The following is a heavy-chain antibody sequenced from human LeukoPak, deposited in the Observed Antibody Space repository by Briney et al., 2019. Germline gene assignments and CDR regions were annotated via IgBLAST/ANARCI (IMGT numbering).Heavy chain of an antibody. CDR2: IYPGDSDA. CDR1: GYTFTTYW. Sequence: GESLKISCKGSGYTFTTYWLAWVRQMPGKGLEWMGIIYPGDSDARYSPSFQGQVTISADKSISTAYLQWSSLKASDTAMYYCGRSGYTGYGIDYWGQGALVTVSS. D-gene: IGHD5-12*01. V-gene: IGHV5-51*01. J-gene: IGHJ4*02. CDR3: GRSGYTGYGIDY.